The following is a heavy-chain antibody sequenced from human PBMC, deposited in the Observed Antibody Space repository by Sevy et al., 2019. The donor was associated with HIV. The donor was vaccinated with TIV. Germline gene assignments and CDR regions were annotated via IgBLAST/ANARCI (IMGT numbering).Heavy chain of an antibody. Sequence: GGSLRLSCAASGFTFSSYAMSWVRQAPGKGLEWVSAISGSGGSTYYADSVKGRFTISIDNSKNTLYLQMNSLRAEDTAVYYCAKDQARLYGDYQNIWYYFDYWGQGTLVTVSS. V-gene: IGHV3-23*01. D-gene: IGHD4-17*01. J-gene: IGHJ4*02. CDR1: GFTFSSYA. CDR2: ISGSGGST. CDR3: AKDQARLYGDYQNIWYYFDY.